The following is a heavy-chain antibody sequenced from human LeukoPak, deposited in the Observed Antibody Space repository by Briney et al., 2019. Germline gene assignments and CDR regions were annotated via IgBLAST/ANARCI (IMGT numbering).Heavy chain of an antibody. D-gene: IGHD3-3*01. CDR1: GGSVSSGSYY. Sequence: PSETLSLTCTVSGGSVSSGSYYWSWIRQPPGKGLEWIGYIYYSGSTNYNPSLKSRVTISVDTSKNQFSLKLSSVTAADTAVYYCASLEYDLWSRYPKSEAFDIWGQGTMVTVSS. V-gene: IGHV4-61*01. CDR2: IYYSGST. CDR3: ASLEYDLWSRYPKSEAFDI. J-gene: IGHJ3*02.